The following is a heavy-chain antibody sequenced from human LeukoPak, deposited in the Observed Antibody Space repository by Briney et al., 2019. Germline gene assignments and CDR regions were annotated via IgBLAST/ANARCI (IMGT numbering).Heavy chain of an antibody. CDR2: TKPDGSAE. CDR3: ARDGGLHTNFDY. CDR1: GFIFRNYW. J-gene: IGHJ4*02. V-gene: IGHV3-7*01. Sequence: GGSLRLSCAASGFIFRNYWMGWVRQAQGKGLEWVANTKPDGSAEYYADSVRGRFTSSRDNANNLLYLQTNRLRAEDTAVYYCARDGGLHTNFDYWGQGTLLTVSS. D-gene: IGHD2-15*01.